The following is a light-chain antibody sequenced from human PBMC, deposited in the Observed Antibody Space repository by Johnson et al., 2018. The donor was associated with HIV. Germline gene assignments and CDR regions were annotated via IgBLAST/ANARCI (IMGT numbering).Light chain of an antibody. J-gene: IGLJ1*01. CDR3: GTWDSSLSVYV. CDR1: SSNIDNNY. Sequence: QSVLTQPPSVSAAPGQKVTISCSGSSSNIDNNYVSWYQQFPGTAPKLLIYDNNKRPSGIPDRFSGSKSGTSATLGITGLQTGDDADYYCGTWDSSLSVYVFGTGTKVTVL. V-gene: IGLV1-51*01. CDR2: DNN.